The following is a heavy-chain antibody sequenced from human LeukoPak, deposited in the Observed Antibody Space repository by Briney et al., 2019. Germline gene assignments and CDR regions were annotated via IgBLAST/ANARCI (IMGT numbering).Heavy chain of an antibody. J-gene: IGHJ6*03. CDR1: GFAFSSSG. Sequence: PGRSLRLSCEASGFAFSSSGMHWVRQAPGKGLEWVAVIWSDESHKYYADSVKGRFTVSRDNSKNTLYLQMNSLRAEDTAVYYCARAPYSYGYPYYYYYYMDVWGKGTTVTVSS. CDR2: IWSDESHK. D-gene: IGHD5-18*01. V-gene: IGHV3-33*01. CDR3: ARAPYSYGYPYYYYYYMDV.